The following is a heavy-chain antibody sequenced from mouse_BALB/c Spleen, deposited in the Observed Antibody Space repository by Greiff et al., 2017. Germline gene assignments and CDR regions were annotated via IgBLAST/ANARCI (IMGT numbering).Heavy chain of an antibody. D-gene: IGHD3-2*01. V-gene: IGHV5-17*03. CDR2: ISSGGGST. CDR3: ARGDSAGYDAMDY. CDR1: GFTFSSFG. Sequence: EVKLVESGGGLVQPGGSRKLSCAASGFTFSSFGMHWVRQAPEKGLEWVAYISSGGGSTYYPDTVKGRFTISRDNAKNTLYLQMSSLKSEDTAMYYCARGDSAGYDAMDYWGQGTSVTVSS. J-gene: IGHJ4*01.